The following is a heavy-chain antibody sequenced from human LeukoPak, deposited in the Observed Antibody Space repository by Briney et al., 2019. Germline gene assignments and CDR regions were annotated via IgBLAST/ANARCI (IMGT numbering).Heavy chain of an antibody. J-gene: IGHJ4*02. Sequence: GGSLSLSRVASVFPFRSYWMTWVRQAPGKGLERVANIKQDGSKKSYVDSVKGRFTISRDNAKNSLFLQMNSLRAEDTAIYYCTRVGYIDEGIDYWGQGTLVTVSS. CDR2: IKQDGSKK. CDR1: VFPFRSYW. CDR3: TRVGYIDEGIDY. D-gene: IGHD5-24*01. V-gene: IGHV3-7*04.